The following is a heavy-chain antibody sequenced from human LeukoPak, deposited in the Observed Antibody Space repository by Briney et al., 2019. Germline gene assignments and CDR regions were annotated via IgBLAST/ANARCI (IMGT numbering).Heavy chain of an antibody. J-gene: IGHJ4*02. CDR2: IYTSGST. CDR1: GGSISSGSYY. Sequence: SETLSLTCTVSGGSISSGSYYWSWIRQPAGKGLEWIGRIYTSGSTSYNPSLKSRVTISRDTSKNEFSLILNSLTAADTAVYYCARDSPPAYCSSGSCYFDSWGQGTLVTVSS. CDR3: ARDSPPAYCSSGSCYFDS. V-gene: IGHV4-61*02. D-gene: IGHD2-15*01.